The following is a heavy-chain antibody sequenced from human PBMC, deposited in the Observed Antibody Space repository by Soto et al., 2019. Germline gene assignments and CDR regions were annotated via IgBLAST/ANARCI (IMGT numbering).Heavy chain of an antibody. D-gene: IGHD1-1*01. CDR2: SSNSGTFS. V-gene: IGHV3-11*06. Sequence: GSLRHSCEGSGFTFSDYYISWIRQAPGKGLEWISYSSNSGTFSRYADSVKGRFSISRDNTKNLLYLQMNSLRAEDTAVYYCARSGDNYNRLDYWGQGTPVTVSS. CDR3: ARSGDNYNRLDY. CDR1: GFTFSDYY. J-gene: IGHJ4*02.